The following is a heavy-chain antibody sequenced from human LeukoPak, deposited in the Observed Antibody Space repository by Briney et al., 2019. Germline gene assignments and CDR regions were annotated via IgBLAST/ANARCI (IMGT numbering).Heavy chain of an antibody. V-gene: IGHV3-30-3*01. J-gene: IGHJ4*02. CDR2: ISYDGSNK. D-gene: IGHD3-22*01. CDR1: GFTFSSYA. CDR3: ARDKEIYDSSGYPGW. Sequence: GGSLRLSCAASGFTFSSYAMHWVRQAPGKGLEWVAVISYDGSNKYYADSVKGRFTISRDNSKNTLYLQMNSLRAEDTAVYYCARDKEIYDSSGYPGWWGQGTLVTVSS.